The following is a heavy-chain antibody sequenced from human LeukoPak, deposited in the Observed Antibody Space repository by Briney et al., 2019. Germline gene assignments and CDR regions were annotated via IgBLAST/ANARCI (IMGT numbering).Heavy chain of an antibody. CDR2: ISGSGGST. CDR3: ANAPGSIAAAGTGPPADYYYYGMDV. V-gene: IGHV3-23*01. D-gene: IGHD6-13*01. CDR1: GFTFTSYW. J-gene: IGHJ6*02. Sequence: GGSLRLSCAASGFTFTSYWMNWVRQAPGKGLEWVSAISGSGGSTYYADSVKGRFTISRDNSKNTLYLQMNSLRAEDTAVYYCANAPGSIAAAGTGPPADYYYYGMDVWGQGTTVTVSS.